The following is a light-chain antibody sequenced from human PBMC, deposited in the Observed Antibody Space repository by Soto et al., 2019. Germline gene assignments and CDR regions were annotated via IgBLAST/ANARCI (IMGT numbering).Light chain of an antibody. CDR2: EDN. CDR3: QSYDSXXVV. CDR1: SGSIASNY. J-gene: IGLJ2*01. Sequence: NFMLTQPXSVSESPGKTVTIXCTRSSGSIASNYVQWYQQRPGSAPTTVIYEDNQRPSGVPDRFSGSIDXSXXXXXXTISXXXTEXEXDYXCQSYDSXXVVF. V-gene: IGLV6-57*04.